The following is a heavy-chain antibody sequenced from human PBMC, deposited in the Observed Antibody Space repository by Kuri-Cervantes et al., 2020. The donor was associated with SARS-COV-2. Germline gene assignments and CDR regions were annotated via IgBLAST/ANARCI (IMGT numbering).Heavy chain of an antibody. D-gene: IGHD6-19*01. V-gene: IGHV1-8*01. CDR1: GYTFTSYD. J-gene: IGHJ4*02. Sequence: ASVKVSCKASGYTFTSYDINWVRQATGQGLEWMGWMNPNSGNTGYAQKFQGRVTMTRDTSISTAYMEVRSLRAEDTALYYCAKDVSSGWYDVGIDYWGQGTLVTVSS. CDR3: AKDVSSGWYDVGIDY. CDR2: MNPNSGNT.